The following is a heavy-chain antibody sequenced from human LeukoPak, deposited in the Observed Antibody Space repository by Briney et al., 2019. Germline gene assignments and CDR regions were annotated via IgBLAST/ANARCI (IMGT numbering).Heavy chain of an antibody. Sequence: GGSLRLSCAASGFTFSSYVMNWVRQAPGKGPEWVSTITDSGGATYHADSVKGRFTISRDNSKNTLYLQMNSLRAEDTAVYYCAQRAQLPKRHFDYWGQGTLVTVSS. D-gene: IGHD2-2*01. J-gene: IGHJ4*02. CDR3: AQRAQLPKRHFDY. CDR2: ITDSGGAT. CDR1: GFTFSSYV. V-gene: IGHV3-23*01.